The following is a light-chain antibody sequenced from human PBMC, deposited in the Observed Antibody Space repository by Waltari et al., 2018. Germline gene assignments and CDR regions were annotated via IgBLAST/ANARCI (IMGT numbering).Light chain of an antibody. CDR3: AAWDDSLNGYV. CDR1: SSNIGSNT. V-gene: IGLV1-44*01. J-gene: IGLJ1*01. CDR2: SNN. Sequence: QSVLTQPPSASGTPGQRVTISCSGSSSNIGSNTVNWYQQPPGTAPKLPIYSNNQRPSGVPDRFSGSKSGTSASLAISGLQSEDEADYYCAAWDDSLNGYVFGTGTKVTVL.